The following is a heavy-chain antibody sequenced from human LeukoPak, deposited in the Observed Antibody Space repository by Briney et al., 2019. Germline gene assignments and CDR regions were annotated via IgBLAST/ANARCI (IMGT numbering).Heavy chain of an antibody. CDR1: GFTFNSYW. CDR3: ARDRRGPFDY. V-gene: IGHV3-7*03. J-gene: IGHJ4*02. D-gene: IGHD3-10*01. CDR2: IKQDGSEK. Sequence: GGSLRLSCAASGFTFNSYWMTWVRQAPGKGLEWVANIKQDGSEKYYVDSVKGRFTIARDNAMNSLYLQMNSLRAEDTAVYFCARDRRGPFDYWGQGTPVTVSS.